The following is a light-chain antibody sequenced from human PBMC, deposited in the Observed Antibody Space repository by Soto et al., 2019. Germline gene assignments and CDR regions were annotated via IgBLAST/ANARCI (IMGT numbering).Light chain of an antibody. Sequence: EFVLTQSLVTLPLSHGDGAFSPCMASQTLANSFRAWYQQKPGQAPRLLIYDTSSRASGIPDRFSGSGSGTDFTLTISRLETEDFAVFYCQQYGTSEIIFGQGTRLEIK. J-gene: IGKJ5*01. V-gene: IGKV3-20*01. CDR1: QTLANSF. CDR2: DTS. CDR3: QQYGTSEII.